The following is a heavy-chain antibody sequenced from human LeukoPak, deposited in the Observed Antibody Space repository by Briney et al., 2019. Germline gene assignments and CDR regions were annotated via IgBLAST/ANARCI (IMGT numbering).Heavy chain of an antibody. V-gene: IGHV4-59*08. D-gene: IGHD3-22*01. Sequence: PSETLSLTCTVSGGSISSSYWSWIRQPPGEGLEGIGYIYYSGSTDYNPSLKSRVTISVDTSKNPFSLQMSSVTAADAALYYCARGADSTGYYPLFYGMDVWGQGTTVTVSS. CDR3: ARGADSTGYYPLFYGMDV. J-gene: IGHJ6*02. CDR2: IYYSGST. CDR1: GGSISSSY.